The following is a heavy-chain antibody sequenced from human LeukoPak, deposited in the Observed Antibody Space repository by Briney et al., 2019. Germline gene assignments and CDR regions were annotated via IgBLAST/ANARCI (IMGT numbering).Heavy chain of an antibody. CDR1: GFTFSSYA. CDR3: AKVPYCSSTSCPRRFNWFDP. V-gene: IGHV3-23*01. D-gene: IGHD2-2*01. J-gene: IGHJ5*02. Sequence: PGGSLRLSCAASGFTFSSYAMSWVRQAPGKGLEWVSAISGSGGSTYYADSVKGRFTISRDNSKNTLYLQMNSLRAEDTAVYYCAKVPYCSSTSCPRRFNWFDPWGQGTLVTVSS. CDR2: ISGSGGST.